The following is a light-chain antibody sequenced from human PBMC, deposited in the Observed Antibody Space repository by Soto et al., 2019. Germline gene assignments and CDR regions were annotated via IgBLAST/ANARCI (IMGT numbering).Light chain of an antibody. CDR2: NNN. CDR3: ATWDGSLNGVV. CDR1: NFNIGRNA. Sequence: QAVVTQPPSASGTPGQRVTISCSGSNFNIGRNAVTWYQQLPGTAPKLLIYNNNQWPSGVPDRFSGSKSGTSASLAISGLQSEDETHYYCATWDGSLNGVVFGGGTQLTVL. V-gene: IGLV1-44*01. J-gene: IGLJ2*01.